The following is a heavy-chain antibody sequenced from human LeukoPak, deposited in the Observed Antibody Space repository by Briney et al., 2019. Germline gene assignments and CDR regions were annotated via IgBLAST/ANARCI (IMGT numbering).Heavy chain of an antibody. CDR3: ARGSTTSPRSIDF. V-gene: IGHV6-1*01. D-gene: IGHD4-11*01. J-gene: IGHJ4*02. CDR1: GDSVSDNSAA. Sequence: SQTLSLTCAISGDSVSDNSAAWNWVRQSPSRGLEWLGRTCYRSKWSSEYALSVKSRININPDTSKNQFSLQLNSVTPEDTAVYYCARGSTTSPRSIDFWGQGALVTVSS. CDR2: TCYRSKWSS.